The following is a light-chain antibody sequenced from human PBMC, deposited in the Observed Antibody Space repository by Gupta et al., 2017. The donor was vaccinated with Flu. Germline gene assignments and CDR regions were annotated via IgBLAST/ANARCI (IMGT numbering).Light chain of an antibody. V-gene: IGLV2-18*02. J-gene: IGLJ1*01. Sequence: QSALTQPPSVSGSPGQSVTISCTGTSSDIGTYNRVSWYQQPPGTAPKLMIYEVSNRPSGVPDRFSASKSGNTASLTISGLQGEDEADYYCTSYTSSSTYVSGTGTKVTAL. CDR3: TSYTSSSTYV. CDR2: EVS. CDR1: SSDIGTYNR.